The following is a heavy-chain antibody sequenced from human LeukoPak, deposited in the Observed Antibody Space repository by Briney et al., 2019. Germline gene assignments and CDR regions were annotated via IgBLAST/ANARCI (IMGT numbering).Heavy chain of an antibody. CDR2: ISWNSGSI. CDR3: ATQQQLVWGWYYFDY. V-gene: IGHV3-9*01. J-gene: IGHJ4*02. CDR1: GFTFDDYA. D-gene: IGHD6-13*01. Sequence: GGSLRLSCAASGFTFDDYAMHWVRQAPGKGLEWVSGISWNSGSIGYADSVKGRFTISRDNAKNSLYLQMNSLRAEDTALYYCATQQQLVWGWYYFDYWGQGTLVTVSS.